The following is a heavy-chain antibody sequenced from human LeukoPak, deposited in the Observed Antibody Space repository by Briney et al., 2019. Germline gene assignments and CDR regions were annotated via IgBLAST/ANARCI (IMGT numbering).Heavy chain of an antibody. J-gene: IGHJ4*02. V-gene: IGHV4-59*01. CDR2: IYYSGST. Sequence: SETLSLTCTVSVGSISSYYWSWIRQPPGEGLEWIGYIYYSGSTNSNPSLKSRVTISIDTSKNQFSLKLSSVTAADTAMYYCASHYGSGFDYWGQGNLVTVSS. CDR1: VGSISSYY. CDR3: ASHYGSGFDY. D-gene: IGHD3-10*01.